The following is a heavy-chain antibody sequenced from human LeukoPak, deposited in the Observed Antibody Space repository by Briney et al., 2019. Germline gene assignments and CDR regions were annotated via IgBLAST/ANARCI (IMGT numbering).Heavy chain of an antibody. Sequence: GGSLRLSCTASGLTFSTSGFNWLRQARRKGLEWVASICPTGSDRYHADSIKGPFTISRDNVNNFLYLQIHSLTTQHTALFYFPPDITRRGGDLWGQGTLLSVSS. D-gene: IGHD2-15*01. V-gene: IGHV3-21*04. CDR2: ICPTGSDR. CDR3: PPDITRRGGDL. J-gene: IGHJ4*02. CDR1: GLTFSTSG.